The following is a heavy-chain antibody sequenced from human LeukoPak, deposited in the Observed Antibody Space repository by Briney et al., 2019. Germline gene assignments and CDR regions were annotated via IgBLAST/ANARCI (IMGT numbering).Heavy chain of an antibody. J-gene: IGHJ4*02. CDR2: IVVGSGNT. Sequence: SVKVSCKASGFTFTSSAVQWVRQARGQRLEWIGWIVVGSGNTNYAQKFQERVTITRDMSTSTAYMELSSLRSEDTAVYYCATDFQHAGSGSYYLSFFDYWGQGTLVTVSS. CDR3: ATDFQHAGSGSYYLSFFDY. CDR1: GFTFTSSA. V-gene: IGHV1-58*01. D-gene: IGHD3-10*01.